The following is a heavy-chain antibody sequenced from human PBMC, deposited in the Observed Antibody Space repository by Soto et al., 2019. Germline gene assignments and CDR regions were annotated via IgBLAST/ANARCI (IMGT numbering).Heavy chain of an antibody. J-gene: IGHJ4*02. V-gene: IGHV4-39*01. D-gene: IGHD3-10*01. CDR1: GGSISSSSYY. CDR2: IYYSGST. CDR3: ARLGVARTYYFDY. Sequence: SETLSLTCTVSGGSISSSSYYWGWIRQPPGKVLEWIGSIYYSGSTYYNPSLKSRVTISVDTSKNQFSLKLSSVTAADTAVYYCARLGVARTYYFDYWGQGTLVTVSS.